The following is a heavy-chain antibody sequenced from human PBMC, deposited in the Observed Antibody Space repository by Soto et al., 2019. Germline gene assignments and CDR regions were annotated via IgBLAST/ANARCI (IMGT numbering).Heavy chain of an antibody. CDR2: IYYSGST. D-gene: IGHD1-26*01. J-gene: IGHJ4*02. Sequence: PSETLSLTCTVSGGSISSGDYYWSWIRQPPGKGLEWIGYIYYSGSTYYNPSLKSRVTISVDTSKNQFSLKLSSVTAADTAVYYCARGGMGLISMFDYWGQGTLVTVSS. CDR3: ARGGMGLISMFDY. CDR1: GGSISSGDYY. V-gene: IGHV4-30-4*01.